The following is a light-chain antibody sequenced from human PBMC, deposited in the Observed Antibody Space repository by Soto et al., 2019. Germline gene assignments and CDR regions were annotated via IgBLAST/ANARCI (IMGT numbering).Light chain of an antibody. J-gene: IGKJ1*01. V-gene: IGKV3-20*01. CDR2: GAS. CDR3: QQDGRSPQT. CDR1: QSLSSD. Sequence: EIALTQSPGTLSLSPGKRATLFCRASQSLSSDLAWYQQKTGQPPRLLIYGASSRATGIPARFTGSGSGTDFTLTISRLEPEDFAVYYCQQDGRSPQTFGQGTKVDNK.